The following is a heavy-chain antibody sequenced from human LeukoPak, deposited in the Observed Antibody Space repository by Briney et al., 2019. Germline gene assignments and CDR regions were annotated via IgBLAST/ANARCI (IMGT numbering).Heavy chain of an antibody. CDR1: GFTFSAYA. D-gene: IGHD4-17*01. J-gene: IGHJ4*02. CDR3: ARVPATVKADY. V-gene: IGHV3-69-1*02. Sequence: PGGSLRLSCEASGFTFSAYAMTWVRQAPGQGLEWVSSIGSDNKPHYSESVKGRFAISRDNAKNSLFLQMSTLRAEDTAVYYCARVPATVKADYWGQGTLVTVSS. CDR2: IGSDNKP.